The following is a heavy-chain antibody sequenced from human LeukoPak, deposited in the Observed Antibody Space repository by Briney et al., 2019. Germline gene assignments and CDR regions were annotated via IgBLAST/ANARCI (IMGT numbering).Heavy chain of an antibody. J-gene: IGHJ4*02. CDR3: ARHRYSYGAYYFDY. Sequence: SETLSLTCAVYGGSISGYYWTWIRQPPGQRLEWIGEINHSGRTNYNPSLKSRVTIAVDTSKNQRSLKVVSVTAADTAVYYCARHRYSYGAYYFDYWGQGTLVTVSS. CDR1: GGSISGYY. D-gene: IGHD5-18*01. V-gene: IGHV4-34*01. CDR2: INHSGRT.